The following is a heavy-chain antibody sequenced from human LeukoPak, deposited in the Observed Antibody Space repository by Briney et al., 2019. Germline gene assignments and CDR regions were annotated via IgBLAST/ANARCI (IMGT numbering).Heavy chain of an antibody. CDR1: GGSISRYY. V-gene: IGHV4-4*09. Sequence: PSETLSLTCTVSGGSISRYYWSWIRQPPGKGLEWIGYIYTSGSTNYNPSLKSRVTISVDTSKNQFSLKLSSVTAADTAVYYCAGSGTYYYGSGSFFDYWGQGTLVTVSS. CDR3: AGSGTYYYGSGSFFDY. D-gene: IGHD3-10*01. CDR2: IYTSGST. J-gene: IGHJ4*02.